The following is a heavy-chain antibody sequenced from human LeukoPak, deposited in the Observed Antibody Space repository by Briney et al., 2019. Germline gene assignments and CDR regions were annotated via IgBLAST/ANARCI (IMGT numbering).Heavy chain of an antibody. D-gene: IGHD3-10*01. CDR2: ISSSSSYI. CDR3: ARDGYYYASGTFRGDYFDY. V-gene: IGHV3-21*01. CDR1: GFTFSTFS. Sequence: GGSLRLSCAASGFTFSTFSMNWVRQAPGKGLEWVSSISSSSSYIYYADSVKGRFTISRDNAKNSLYLQMNSLRAEDTAVYYCARDGYYYASGTFRGDYFDYWGQGTLVTVSS. J-gene: IGHJ4*02.